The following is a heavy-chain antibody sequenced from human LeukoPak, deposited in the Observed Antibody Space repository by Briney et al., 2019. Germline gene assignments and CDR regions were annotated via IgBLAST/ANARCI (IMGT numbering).Heavy chain of an antibody. D-gene: IGHD3-22*01. Sequence: GGSLRLSCAASEFTFSSYNMNWVRQAPGKGLEWVSYISSSSSTIYYADSVKGRFTISRDNAKNSLYLQMNSLRAEDTAVYYCARDLGYYDWMRYFDLWGRGTLVTVSS. CDR3: ARDLGYYDWMRYFDL. CDR2: ISSSSSTI. J-gene: IGHJ2*01. V-gene: IGHV3-48*04. CDR1: EFTFSSYN.